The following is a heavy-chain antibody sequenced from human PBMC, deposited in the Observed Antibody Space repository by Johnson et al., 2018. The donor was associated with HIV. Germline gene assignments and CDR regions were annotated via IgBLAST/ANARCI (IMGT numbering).Heavy chain of an antibody. CDR3: AKDRSNYGSKYAFDI. V-gene: IGHV3-11*04. CDR1: GFTFSDYY. Sequence: VQLVESGGGLVKPGGSLRLSCAASGFTFSDYYMSWIRQAPGKGLEWVSYISSSGSTIYYADSVKGRFTISRDNSKNTLYLQMNSLRAEDTAVYYCAKDRSNYGSKYAFDIWGQGTMVTVSS. J-gene: IGHJ3*02. CDR2: ISSSGSTI. D-gene: IGHD4-11*01.